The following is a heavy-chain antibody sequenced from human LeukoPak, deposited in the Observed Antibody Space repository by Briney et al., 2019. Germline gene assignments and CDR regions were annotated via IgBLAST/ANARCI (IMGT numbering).Heavy chain of an antibody. CDR3: ARLGYSSSWPLDY. CDR1: GFTFSIYW. D-gene: IGHD6-13*01. Sequence: GGSLRLSCAASGFTFSIYWIHWVRQVPGKGLVWVSRLNPDGSITNYADSVKGRFTISRDNAKNTLYLQMNSLRAEDTAVYYCARLGYSSSWPLDYWGQGTLVTVSS. V-gene: IGHV3-74*01. CDR2: LNPDGSIT. J-gene: IGHJ4*02.